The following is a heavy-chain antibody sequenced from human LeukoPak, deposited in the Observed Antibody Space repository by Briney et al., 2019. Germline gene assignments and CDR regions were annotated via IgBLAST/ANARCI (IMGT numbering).Heavy chain of an antibody. CDR3: AKSNGYSLVDI. Sequence: SETLSLTCTVSGGSISTHYWSWIRQPPGMGLEWIGYIYYTGWTDYNPSLTSRVTISLDTSKNQFSLKLSSVTAADTALYYCAKSNGYSLVDIWGQGTMVTVSS. CDR1: GGSISTHY. D-gene: IGHD5-12*01. CDR2: IYYTGWT. V-gene: IGHV4-59*11. J-gene: IGHJ3*02.